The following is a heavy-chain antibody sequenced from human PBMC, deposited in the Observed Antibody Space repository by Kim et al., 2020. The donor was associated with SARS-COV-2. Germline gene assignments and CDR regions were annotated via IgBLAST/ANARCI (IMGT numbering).Heavy chain of an antibody. CDR2: INHRGSI. Sequence: SETLSLTCAVYGGSFSGYYWNWIRQPPGKGLEWIGEINHRGSINYNPSLNSRVTISIDTSKNQFSLKLTSVTAADTAVYYCAAVHCSGGNCHSIDYWGQGTLVTVSS. V-gene: IGHV4-34*01. J-gene: IGHJ4*02. D-gene: IGHD2-15*01. CDR1: GGSFSGYY. CDR3: AAVHCSGGNCHSIDY.